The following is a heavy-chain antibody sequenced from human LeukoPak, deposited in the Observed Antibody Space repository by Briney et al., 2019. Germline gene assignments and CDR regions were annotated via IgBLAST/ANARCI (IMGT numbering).Heavy chain of an antibody. V-gene: IGHV4-59*01. Sequence: SETLSLTCTVSGGSISSYYWSWIRQPPGKGLEWIGYIYYSGSTNYNPSLKSRVTISVDTSKNQFSLKLSSVTAADTAVYYCARGVVVVTAIVPDAFDIWGQGTMVTVPS. CDR3: ARGVVVVTAIVPDAFDI. D-gene: IGHD2-21*02. CDR1: GGSISSYY. J-gene: IGHJ3*02. CDR2: IYYSGST.